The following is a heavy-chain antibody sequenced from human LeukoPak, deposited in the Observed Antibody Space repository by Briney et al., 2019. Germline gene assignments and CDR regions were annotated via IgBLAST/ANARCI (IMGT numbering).Heavy chain of an antibody. D-gene: IGHD6-19*01. CDR3: ASSIAVAGFFPFDY. CDR2: INTNTGNP. CDR1: GYTFTSYA. V-gene: IGHV7-4-1*02. Sequence: ASVKVSCKASGYTFTSYAMNWVRQAPGQGLEWMGWINTNTGNPTYAQGFTGRFVFSLDTSVSTAYLQVSSLKAEDTAVYYCASSIAVAGFFPFDYWGQGTLVTVSS. J-gene: IGHJ4*02.